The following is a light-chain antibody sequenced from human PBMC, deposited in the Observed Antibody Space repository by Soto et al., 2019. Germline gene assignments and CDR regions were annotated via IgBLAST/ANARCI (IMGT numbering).Light chain of an antibody. J-gene: IGKJ3*01. CDR3: QQLNSFPIP. CDR1: QGIDNF. CDR2: GAS. Sequence: IQLTQSPSSLSASVGDRVTISCRASQGIDNFLAWYQQKPGKAPTLLIYGASTLQNGVPSRFSGSGSGADLSLTISSLQPEDCATYYCQQLNSFPIPFEPGTKVDIK. V-gene: IGKV1-9*01.